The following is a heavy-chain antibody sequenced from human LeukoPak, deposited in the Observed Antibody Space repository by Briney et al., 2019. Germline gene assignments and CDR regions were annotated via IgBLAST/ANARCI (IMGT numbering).Heavy chain of an antibody. V-gene: IGHV3-30*18. Sequence: GGSLRLSCAASGFTFSSYGMHWVRQAPGKGLEWVAVISYDGGNKYYADSVKGRFTISRDNSKNTLYLQMNSLRAEDTAVYYCAKDLALRYYYDSSGYLPFDYWGQGTLVTVSS. D-gene: IGHD3-22*01. CDR3: AKDLALRYYYDSSGYLPFDY. J-gene: IGHJ4*02. CDR2: ISYDGGNK. CDR1: GFTFSSYG.